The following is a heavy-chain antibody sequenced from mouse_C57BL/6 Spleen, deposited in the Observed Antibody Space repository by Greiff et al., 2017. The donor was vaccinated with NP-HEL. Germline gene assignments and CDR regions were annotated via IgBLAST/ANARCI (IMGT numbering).Heavy chain of an antibody. CDR2: IDPSDSET. V-gene: IGHV1-52*01. Sequence: QVQLQQPGAELVRPGSSVKLSCKASGYTFTSYWMHWVKQRPIQGLEWIGNIDPSDSETHYNQKFKDKATLTVDKSSSTAYMQLSSLTSEDSAVYYCAREDYYGSSYVGFADWGQGTLVTVSA. CDR3: AREDYYGSSYVGFAD. J-gene: IGHJ3*01. D-gene: IGHD1-1*01. CDR1: GYTFTSYW.